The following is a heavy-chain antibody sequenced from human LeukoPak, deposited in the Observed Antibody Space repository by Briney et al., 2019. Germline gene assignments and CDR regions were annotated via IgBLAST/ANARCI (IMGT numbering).Heavy chain of an antibody. V-gene: IGHV1-2*02. D-gene: IGHD3-10*01. CDR1: GYTFTSYY. Sequence: ASVKVSCKASGYTFTSYYMHWVRQAPGQGLEWMGWINPNSGGTNYAQKFQGRVTMTRDTSISTAYMELSRLRSDDTAVYYCARDFYYGSGSYYKLEYYYYYYMDVWGKGTTVTISS. CDR3: ARDFYYGSGSYYKLEYYYYYYMDV. CDR2: INPNSGGT. J-gene: IGHJ6*03.